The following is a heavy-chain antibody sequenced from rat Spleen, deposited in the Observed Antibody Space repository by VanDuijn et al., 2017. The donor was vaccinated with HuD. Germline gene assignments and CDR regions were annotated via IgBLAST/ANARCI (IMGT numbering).Heavy chain of an antibody. J-gene: IGHJ3*01. CDR1: GFTFTNYD. D-gene: IGHD1-10*01. Sequence: EVQLVESGGGLVQPGSPLKLSCAVSGFTFTNYDMAWVRQAPTKGLEWVASISFDVSSTYYRDSVKGRFTISRDNAKSTLYLQMDSLRSEDTATYYCATENYWFAYWGQGTLVTVSS. CDR2: ISFDVSST. CDR3: ATENYWFAY. V-gene: IGHV5-29*01.